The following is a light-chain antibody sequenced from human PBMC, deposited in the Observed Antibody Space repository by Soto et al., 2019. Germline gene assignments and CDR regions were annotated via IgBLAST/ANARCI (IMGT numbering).Light chain of an antibody. CDR2: GAS. CDR3: QQYGSSHT. Sequence: EFVLTQSPCTLSLSPGERATLSCRASQTVRNNYLAWYQQKPGQAPRLLIFGASTRATGIPDRFSGSGAGAYFNLTISRLEPADFGVYYCQQYGSSHTFGQGTRLEI. V-gene: IGKV3-20*01. CDR1: QTVRNNY. J-gene: IGKJ5*01.